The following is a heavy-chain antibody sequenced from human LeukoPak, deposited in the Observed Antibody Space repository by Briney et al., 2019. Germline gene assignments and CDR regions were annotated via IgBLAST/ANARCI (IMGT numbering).Heavy chain of an antibody. Sequence: GGSLRLSCAASGFTFSSYAVNWVRQAPGRGLEWVSAISGTGGSTYYADSVKGRFTISRDNSKNTLYLQMNSLRAEDTAIYSCATRPTVGGTTPTFDYWGQGTLVTVSS. CDR3: ATRPTVGGTTPTFDY. D-gene: IGHD1-26*01. V-gene: IGHV3-23*01. J-gene: IGHJ4*02. CDR1: GFTFSSYA. CDR2: ISGTGGST.